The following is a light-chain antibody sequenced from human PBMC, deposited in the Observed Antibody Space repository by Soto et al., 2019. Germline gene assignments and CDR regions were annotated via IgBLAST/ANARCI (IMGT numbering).Light chain of an antibody. CDR1: QSVSSRY. J-gene: IGKJ3*01. Sequence: ESVLTQSPGTLSMSPGERTTLSCRASQSVSSRYSAWYQQKPGQAPRPLIYGASRRATGIPHRFSDSGSGTAFPRTISRLEPQDFAVYYCQQYGSSPFTFGPETKVDIK. V-gene: IGKV3-20*01. CDR2: GAS. CDR3: QQYGSSPFT.